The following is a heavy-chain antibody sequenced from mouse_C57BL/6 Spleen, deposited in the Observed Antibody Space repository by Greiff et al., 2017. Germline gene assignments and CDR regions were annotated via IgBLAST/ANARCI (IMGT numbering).Heavy chain of an antibody. D-gene: IGHD1-1*01. Sequence: VQLQQPGTELVKPGASVKLSCKASGYTFTSYWMHWVKQRPGQGLEWIGNINPSNGGTNYNEQFKSKATLTVDKSSSTAYMQLSSLTSEDSAVYYCARDYYGSSYAMDYWGQGTSVTVSS. J-gene: IGHJ4*01. CDR1: GYTFTSYW. V-gene: IGHV1-53*01. CDR2: INPSNGGT. CDR3: ARDYYGSSYAMDY.